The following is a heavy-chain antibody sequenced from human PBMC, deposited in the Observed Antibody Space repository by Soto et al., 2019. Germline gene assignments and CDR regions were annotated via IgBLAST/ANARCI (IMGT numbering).Heavy chain of an antibody. CDR2: ISDDSSYI. V-gene: IGHV3-21*06. Sequence: GGALRLSCAASGFMFSAYTMNWVRQAPGKGLEWLSSISDDSSYIDYADSLRGRFTVSRDNARNSLYLQIDSLGVEDTAVYYCATPYYFNHWGPGTLVTVSS. CDR3: ATPYYFNH. D-gene: IGHD3-16*01. CDR1: GFMFSAYT. J-gene: IGHJ1*01.